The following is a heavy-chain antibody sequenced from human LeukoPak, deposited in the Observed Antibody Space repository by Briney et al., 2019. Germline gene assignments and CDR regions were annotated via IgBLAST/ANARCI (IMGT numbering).Heavy chain of an antibody. D-gene: IGHD2-2*01. V-gene: IGHV3-23*01. CDR2: ISGNNHVT. CDR3: ANPVLSVYQLKLDY. Sequence: GGSLRLSCVASGFPFSGYIMNWVRQTPGKGLEWVSTISGNNHVTYYADSVKGRFTISRDTSKNTLYLQMNSLRAEDTAMYYCANPVLSVYQLKLDYGGQGTLVTVSS. CDR1: GFPFSGYI. J-gene: IGHJ4*02.